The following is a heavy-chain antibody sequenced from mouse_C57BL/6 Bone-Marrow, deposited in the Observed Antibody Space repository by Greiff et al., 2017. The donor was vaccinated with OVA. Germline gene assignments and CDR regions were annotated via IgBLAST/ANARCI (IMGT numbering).Heavy chain of an antibody. J-gene: IGHJ2*01. CDR2: IDPETGGT. Sequence: QVQLQQSGAELVRPGASVTLSCKASGYTFTDYEMHWVKQTPVHGLEWIGAIDPETGGTAYNQKFKGKAILTADKSSSTAYMELRSLTSEDSAVYYCTRSRALLRNFEYWGQGTTLTVSS. CDR3: TRSRALLRNFEY. V-gene: IGHV1-15*01. D-gene: IGHD1-2*01. CDR1: GYTFTDYE.